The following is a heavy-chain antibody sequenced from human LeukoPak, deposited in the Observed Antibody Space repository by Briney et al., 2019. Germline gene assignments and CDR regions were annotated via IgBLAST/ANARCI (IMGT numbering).Heavy chain of an antibody. J-gene: IGHJ4*02. CDR2: IYYSGST. CDR3: ARWSSSGYYDYFDY. CDR1: GGSISSSNW. Sequence: SETLSLTCAVSGGSISSSNWWSWVRPPPGKGLEWIGYIYYSGSTNYNPSLKSRVTISVHTSKNQFSLKLSSVTAADTAVYYCARWSSSGYYDYFDYWGQGTLVTVSS. V-gene: IGHV4-4*02. D-gene: IGHD3-22*01.